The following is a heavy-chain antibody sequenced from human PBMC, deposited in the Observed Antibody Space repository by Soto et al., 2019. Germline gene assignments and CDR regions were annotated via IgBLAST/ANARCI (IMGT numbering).Heavy chain of an antibody. CDR3: AKEGQHYDILTGYRSYYGMDV. V-gene: IGHV3-30*18. CDR1: GFTFSSYG. D-gene: IGHD3-9*01. CDR2: ISYDGSNK. J-gene: IGHJ6*02. Sequence: QVQLVESGGGVVQPGRSLRLSCAASGFTFSSYGMHWVRQAPGKGLEWVAVISYDGSNKYYADSVKGRFTISRDNSKNSMYLQMNGLRAEDKAVYYSAKEGQHYDILTGYRSYYGMDVWGQGTTVTVSS.